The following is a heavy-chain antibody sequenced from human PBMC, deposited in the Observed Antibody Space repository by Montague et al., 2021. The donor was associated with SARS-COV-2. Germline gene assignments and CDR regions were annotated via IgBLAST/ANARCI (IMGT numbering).Heavy chain of an antibody. CDR1: GFTSGFIFRKVA. CDR2: IGGSGDT. CDR3: AKEMGHGRPFDY. D-gene: IGHD2-15*01. J-gene: IGHJ4*02. Sequence: SLRLSCAASGFTSGFIFRKVAVSWVRQAPGKGLEWVSAIGGSGDTYYADSVKGRFAISRDNSKNTLYLQMNSLQADDTAVYYCAKEMGHGRPFDYWGQGALVTVSS. V-gene: IGHV3-23*01.